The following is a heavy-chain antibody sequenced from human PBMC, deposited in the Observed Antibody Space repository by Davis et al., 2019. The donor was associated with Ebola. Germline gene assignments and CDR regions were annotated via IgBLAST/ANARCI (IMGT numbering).Heavy chain of an antibody. D-gene: IGHD6-19*01. Sequence: SETLSLTCTVSGYSISSGYYWGWIRQPPGKGLEWIGSIYHSGSTYYNPSLKSRVTISIDTSKNQFSLRLSSMTAADTAVYYCARDKAGIAVAGSILDVWGQGTMVTVSS. CDR3: ARDKAGIAVAGSILDV. CDR1: GYSISSGYY. J-gene: IGHJ3*01. CDR2: IYHSGST. V-gene: IGHV4-38-2*02.